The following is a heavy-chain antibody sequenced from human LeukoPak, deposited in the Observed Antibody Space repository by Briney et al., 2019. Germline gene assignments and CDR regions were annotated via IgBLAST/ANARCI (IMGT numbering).Heavy chain of an antibody. CDR3: ARDRRLHGMDV. CDR2: IYYSGST. J-gene: IGHJ6*02. Sequence: LRLSCAASGFTFSSYWMHWVRQPPGKGLEWIGYIYYSGSTYYNPSLKSRVTISVDTSKNQFSLKLSSVTAADTAVYYCARDRRLHGMDVWGQGTTVTVSS. V-gene: IGHV4-30-4*08. CDR1: GFTFSSYW.